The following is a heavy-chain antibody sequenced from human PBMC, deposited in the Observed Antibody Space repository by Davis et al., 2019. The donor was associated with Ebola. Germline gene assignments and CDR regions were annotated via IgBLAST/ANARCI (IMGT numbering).Heavy chain of an antibody. Sequence: PGGSLRLSCAASGFTFSSYWMHWVRQAPGKGLVWVSRINSDGSSTSYADSVKGRFTISRDNAKNTLYLQMNSLRAEDTAVYYCARGSCSGGSCSAYYYYGMDVWGQGTTVTVYS. CDR1: GFTFSSYW. D-gene: IGHD2-15*01. CDR3: ARGSCSGGSCSAYYYYGMDV. CDR2: INSDGSST. J-gene: IGHJ6*02. V-gene: IGHV3-74*01.